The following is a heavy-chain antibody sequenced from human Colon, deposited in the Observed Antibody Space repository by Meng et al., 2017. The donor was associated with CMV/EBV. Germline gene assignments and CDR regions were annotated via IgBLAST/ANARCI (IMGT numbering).Heavy chain of an antibody. Sequence: QGQLQESGPGLVKPSETLSLSCTGSGVSISSYSWSWSRQPAGKGLEWMGRIYPSGFPKYKPSLESRVTMSADTSKNQISLKLTSVTAADTAVYYCARAQYTYGYWIFDYWGQGTLVTVSS. D-gene: IGHD5-18*01. CDR3: ARAQYTYGYWIFDY. J-gene: IGHJ4*02. CDR1: GVSISSYS. CDR2: IYPSGFP. V-gene: IGHV4-4*07.